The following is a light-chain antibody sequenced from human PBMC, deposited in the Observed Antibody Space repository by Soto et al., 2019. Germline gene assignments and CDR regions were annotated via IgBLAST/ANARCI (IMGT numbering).Light chain of an antibody. CDR3: SSYTTSSTQV. CDR2: EVN. J-gene: IGLJ3*02. V-gene: IGLV2-14*01. CDR1: SSDVGGYNY. Sequence: QSALTQPASVSGSPGQSSTISCAGTSSDVGGYNYVSWYQQHPGKAPKLMIYEVNYRPSGVSDRFSGSQSGNTASLTISGLQAEDEADYYCSSYTTSSTQVFGGGTKLTVL.